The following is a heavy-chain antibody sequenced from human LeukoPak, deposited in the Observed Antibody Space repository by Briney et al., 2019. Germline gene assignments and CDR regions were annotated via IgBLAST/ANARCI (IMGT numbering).Heavy chain of an antibody. Sequence: ASVKVSCKASGYTFTDYCLDWVRQAPGQGLEWMGWINPNSGVTNYAQRFQGRVTMTRDTSISTAYMELSRLRSDDTAVYYCARDRGDFLGDAFDIWGQGTMVTVSS. D-gene: IGHD3-3*01. CDR2: INPNSGVT. V-gene: IGHV1-2*02. CDR3: ARDRGDFLGDAFDI. CDR1: GYTFTDYC. J-gene: IGHJ3*02.